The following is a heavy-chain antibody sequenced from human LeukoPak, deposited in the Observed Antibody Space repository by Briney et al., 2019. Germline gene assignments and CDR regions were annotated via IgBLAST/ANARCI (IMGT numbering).Heavy chain of an antibody. CDR3: AKRYNDGGLDP. D-gene: IGHD3-16*02. J-gene: IGHJ5*02. V-gene: IGHV3-23*01. Sequence: GGSLRLSCKASGLTFSTYAMTWVRQGPGKGLEWVSFISGSSNNTYYADSVKGRFTISRDNSKNTVYLQMNRLRVDDTAIYYCAKRYNDGGLDPWGQGTLVTVSS. CDR1: GLTFSTYA. CDR2: ISGSSNNT.